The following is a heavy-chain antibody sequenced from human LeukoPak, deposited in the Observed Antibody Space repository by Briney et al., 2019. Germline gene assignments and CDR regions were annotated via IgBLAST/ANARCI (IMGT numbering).Heavy chain of an antibody. J-gene: IGHJ4*02. CDR1: GYTFTDYY. D-gene: IGHD5-12*01. CDR3: ARLTRAGGYSDYGNLDY. V-gene: IGHV1-2*02. CDR2: INPNSGGT. Sequence: ASVKVSCKASGYTFTDYYAHWVRQAPGQGLEWMGWINPNSGGTNYAQKFQGRVTMTRDTSISSAYMELTRLRSDDTAIYYCARLTRAGGYSDYGNLDYWGQGTLVTVSS.